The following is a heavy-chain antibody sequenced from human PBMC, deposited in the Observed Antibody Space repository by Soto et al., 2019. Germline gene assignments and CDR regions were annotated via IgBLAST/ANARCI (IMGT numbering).Heavy chain of an antibody. CDR3: ARRGITGATKAYYFDY. V-gene: IGHV3-7*01. CDR2: IKQDGSEK. Sequence: GSLGLACAASGGTFRIYWMSGVRQAAGKGLEWVANIKQDGSEKYYVDSVKGRFTISRDNAKNSLYLQMNSLRAEDTAVYYCARRGITGATKAYYFDYWGQGTLVTVSS. CDR1: GGTFRIYW. D-gene: IGHD1-26*01. J-gene: IGHJ4*02.